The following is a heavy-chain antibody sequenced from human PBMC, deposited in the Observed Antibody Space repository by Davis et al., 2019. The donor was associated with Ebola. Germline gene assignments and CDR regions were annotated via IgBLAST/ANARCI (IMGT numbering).Heavy chain of an antibody. Sequence: GESLKISCAASGFTFSIYSMNWVRQAPGKGLEWVSGINWNGVSSGYADSMKGRFTISRDNAKNSLFLQMNSLRVEDTAFYYCARVNAMTGYSRFDSWGQGTLVIVSS. CDR2: INWNGVSS. CDR1: GFTFSIYS. J-gene: IGHJ5*01. CDR3: ARVNAMTGYSRFDS. V-gene: IGHV3-20*04. D-gene: IGHD3-9*01.